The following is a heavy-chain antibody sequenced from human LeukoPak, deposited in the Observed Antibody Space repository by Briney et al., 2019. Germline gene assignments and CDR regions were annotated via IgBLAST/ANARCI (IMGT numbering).Heavy chain of an antibody. D-gene: IGHD3-10*01. V-gene: IGHV3-21*01. CDR3: AREGRGISNYMDV. Sequence: PGGSLRLSCAASGFTFSTYGINWVRQAPGKGLEWVSSISSGSSYIYYADSVKGRFTISRDNAKNSLYLQMNILRAEDTAVYYCAREGRGISNYMDVWGKGTTVTVSS. CDR2: ISSGSSYI. CDR1: GFTFSTYG. J-gene: IGHJ6*03.